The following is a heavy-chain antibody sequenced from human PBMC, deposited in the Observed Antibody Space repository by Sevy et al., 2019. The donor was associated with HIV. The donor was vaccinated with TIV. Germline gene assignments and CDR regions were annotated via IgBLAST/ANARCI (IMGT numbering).Heavy chain of an antibody. CDR2: IIPIFGTA. D-gene: IGHD3-10*01. CDR3: ARERYGSGSYPWFDP. CDR1: GGTFSSYA. J-gene: IGHJ5*02. Sequence: ASVKVSCKASGGTFSSYAISWERQAPGQGLEWMGGIIPIFGTANYAQKFQGRVTITADESTSTAYMELSSLRSEDTAVYYCARERYGSGSYPWFDPWGQGTLVTVSS. V-gene: IGHV1-69*13.